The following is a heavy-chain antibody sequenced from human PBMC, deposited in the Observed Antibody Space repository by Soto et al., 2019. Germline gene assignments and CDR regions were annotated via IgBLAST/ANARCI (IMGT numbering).Heavy chain of an antibody. J-gene: IGHJ6*02. Sequence: QVQLAQSGAEVKKPGASVKVSCKASGYTFTSYYMHWVRQAPGQGLEWMGIINPSGGSTSYAQKFQGRVTMTRDTSTSTVYMELSSLRSEDTAVYYCARGTIFGTLNPGAYYYYGMDVWGQGTTVTVSS. V-gene: IGHV1-46*01. CDR1: GYTFTSYY. D-gene: IGHD3-3*01. CDR2: INPSGGST. CDR3: ARGTIFGTLNPGAYYYYGMDV.